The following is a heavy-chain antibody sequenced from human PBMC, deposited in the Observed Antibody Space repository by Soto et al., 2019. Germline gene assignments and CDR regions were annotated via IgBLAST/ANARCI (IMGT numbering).Heavy chain of an antibody. CDR3: AKVSSGHLSYDSSGYYRDYYYGMDV. Sequence: EVQLLESGGGLVQPGGSLRLSCAASGFTFSSYAMSWVRQAPGKGLEWVSAISGSGGSTYYADSVRGRFTISRDNSKNTLYLQMNSLRAEDTAVYYCAKVSSGHLSYDSSGYYRDYYYGMDVWGQGTTVTVSS. J-gene: IGHJ6*02. V-gene: IGHV3-23*01. D-gene: IGHD3-22*01. CDR1: GFTFSSYA. CDR2: ISGSGGST.